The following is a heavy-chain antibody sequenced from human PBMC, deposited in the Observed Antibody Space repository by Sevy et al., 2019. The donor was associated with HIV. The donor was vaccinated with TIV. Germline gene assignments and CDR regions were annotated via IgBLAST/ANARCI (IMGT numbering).Heavy chain of an antibody. Sequence: GGSLRLSCAASGFTFSSYAMHWVRQAPGKGLEWVAVISYDGSNKYYADSVKGRFTISRDNSKNTLYLQMNSLRAEDTAGYDCARDYWYYYDSSGYKSYYMDVWGKGTTVTVSS. CDR3: ARDYWYYYDSSGYKSYYMDV. D-gene: IGHD3-22*01. J-gene: IGHJ6*03. CDR2: ISYDGSNK. V-gene: IGHV3-30-3*01. CDR1: GFTFSSYA.